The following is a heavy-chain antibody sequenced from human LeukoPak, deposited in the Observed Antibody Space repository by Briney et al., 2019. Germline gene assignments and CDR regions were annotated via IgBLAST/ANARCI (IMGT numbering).Heavy chain of an antibody. CDR1: GGSISSSNW. Sequence: SEALSLTCAVSGGSISSSNWWSWVRQPPGKGLEWIAEISHSGSTKYNPSLKSRVTISLDKSKNHFSLRLSSVTAADTAVYYCARSSGWYYLDYWGQGTPVTVSS. D-gene: IGHD6-19*01. J-gene: IGHJ4*02. V-gene: IGHV4-4*02. CDR3: ARSSGWYYLDY. CDR2: ISHSGST.